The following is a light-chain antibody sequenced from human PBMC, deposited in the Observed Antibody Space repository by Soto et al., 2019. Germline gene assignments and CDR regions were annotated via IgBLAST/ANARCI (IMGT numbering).Light chain of an antibody. CDR1: QSVSSSY. CDR2: GAS. Sequence: EIVLTQSPGTLSLSPGERATLSCRASQSVSSSYLAWDQQKPGQAPRLLIYGASSRATGIPDRFSGSGSGTDFTLNTSRLEPEDFAVYYCQQYGSSPPLTFGQGTRLEIK. V-gene: IGKV3-20*01. J-gene: IGKJ5*01. CDR3: QQYGSSPPLT.